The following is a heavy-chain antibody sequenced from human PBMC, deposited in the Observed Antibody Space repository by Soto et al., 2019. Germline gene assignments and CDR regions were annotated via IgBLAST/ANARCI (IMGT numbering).Heavy chain of an antibody. D-gene: IGHD3-22*01. Sequence: GGSLRLSCLASGFTFSSYAMHWVRQALGKGLEYVSSISTNGGSTHYADSVKGRFTISRDNSKNTQYLQMSSLRADDTAVYYCVKGEYYYDSSGYYPFDYWGQGT. J-gene: IGHJ4*02. CDR3: VKGEYYYDSSGYYPFDY. V-gene: IGHV3-64D*06. CDR1: GFTFSSYA. CDR2: ISTNGGST.